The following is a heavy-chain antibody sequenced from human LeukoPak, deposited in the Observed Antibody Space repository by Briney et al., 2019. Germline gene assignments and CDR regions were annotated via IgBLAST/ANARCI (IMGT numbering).Heavy chain of an antibody. CDR3: ARDNGTLDY. Sequence: SETLSLTCTVSGGSISSYYWSWIRQPPGKGLEWIGSIYYSGSTYYNPSLKSRVTISVDTSKNQFSLKLSSVTAADTAVYYCARDNGTLDYWGQGTLVTVSS. CDR2: IYYSGST. J-gene: IGHJ4*02. V-gene: IGHV4-39*07. CDR1: GGSISSYY.